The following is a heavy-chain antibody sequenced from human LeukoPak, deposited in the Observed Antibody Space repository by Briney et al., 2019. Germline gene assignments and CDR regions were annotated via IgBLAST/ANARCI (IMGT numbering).Heavy chain of an antibody. D-gene: IGHD4-17*01. V-gene: IGHV3-7*01. CDR3: ARESKGRSKIDY. J-gene: IGHJ4*02. CDR1: GFSFSDYW. Sequence: GGSLRLSCVASGFSFSDYWMSWVRQAPGKGLEWVVNIKKDGSEKYNVDSVKGRFTIPRDNANKSLYLQMNSLRAEDTAVYYCARESKGRSKIDYWGQGTLVTVSS. CDR2: IKKDGSEK.